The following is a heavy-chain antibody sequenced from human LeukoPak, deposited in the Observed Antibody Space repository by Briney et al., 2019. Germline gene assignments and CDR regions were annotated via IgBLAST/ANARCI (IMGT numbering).Heavy chain of an antibody. J-gene: IGHJ4*02. Sequence: ASVTVSCKASGYIFTKYVVHWVRQAPGQRPEWMGWIKAGNGDTKYSHNFQDRLTMIRDTCASTVYMELSRLTSEDTALYYCARDDCGDTCYPGGYWGQGTLVTVSS. V-gene: IGHV1-3*01. D-gene: IGHD2-21*01. CDR1: GYIFTKYV. CDR3: ARDDCGDTCYPGGY. CDR2: IKAGNGDT.